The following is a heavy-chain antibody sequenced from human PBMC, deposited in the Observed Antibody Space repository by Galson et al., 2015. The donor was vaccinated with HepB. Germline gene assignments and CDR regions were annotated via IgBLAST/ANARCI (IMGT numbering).Heavy chain of an antibody. J-gene: IGHJ6*02. CDR2: IKSKTDGGTT. V-gene: IGHV3-15*01. CDR3: TTSGGYGDPLDYSYYGMDV. CDR1: GFTFSNAW. D-gene: IGHD4-17*01. Sequence: SLRLSCAASGFTFSNAWMSWVRQAPGKGLEWVSRIKSKTDGGTTDYAAPVKGRFTISRDDSKNTLYLQMNSLKTEDTAVYYCTTSGGYGDPLDYSYYGMDVWGQGTTVTVSS.